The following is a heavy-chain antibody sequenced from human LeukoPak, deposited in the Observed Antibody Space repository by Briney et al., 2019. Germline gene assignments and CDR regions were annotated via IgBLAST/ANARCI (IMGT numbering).Heavy chain of an antibody. CDR1: GDSVSSNSAA. J-gene: IGHJ6*03. CDR2: TYYRSKWYN. Sequence: SQTLSLTCAISGDSVSSNSAAWNWIRQSPSRGLEWLGRTYYRSKWYNDYAVSVKSRITINPDTSKNQFSLQLNSVTAADTAVYYCARHLPTTVTRGYSCHPMDVWGKGTTVSVSS. D-gene: IGHD4-17*01. CDR3: ARHLPTTVTRGYSCHPMDV. V-gene: IGHV6-1*01.